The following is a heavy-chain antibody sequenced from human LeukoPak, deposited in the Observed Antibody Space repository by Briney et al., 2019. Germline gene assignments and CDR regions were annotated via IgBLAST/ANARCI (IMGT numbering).Heavy chain of an antibody. V-gene: IGHV3-30*02. Sequence: GGSLRLSCAASGFTFSSYGMSWVRQAPGKGLEWVAFIRYDGSNKYYADSVKGRFTISRDNAKNSLYLQMNSLRAEDTAVYYCARESYSSGYYYDYWGQGTLVTISS. CDR1: GFTFSSYG. J-gene: IGHJ4*02. CDR3: ARESYSSGYYYDY. CDR2: IRYDGSNK. D-gene: IGHD3-22*01.